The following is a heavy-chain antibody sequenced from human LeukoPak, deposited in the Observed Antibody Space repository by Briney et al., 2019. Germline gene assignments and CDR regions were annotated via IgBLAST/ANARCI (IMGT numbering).Heavy chain of an antibody. V-gene: IGHV3-23*01. CDR2: VSGSGGTT. Sequence: PGGSLRLSCAASGFTVSNNYMNWVRQAPGNGLEWVSGVSGSGGTTYYADSVKGRFTISRDNSKNTLYLQMNSLRAEDTAIYYCAKDWNWNYYGSTVYWGQGTLVTVSS. CDR3: AKDWNWNYYGSTVY. CDR1: GFTVSNNY. J-gene: IGHJ4*02. D-gene: IGHD3-10*01.